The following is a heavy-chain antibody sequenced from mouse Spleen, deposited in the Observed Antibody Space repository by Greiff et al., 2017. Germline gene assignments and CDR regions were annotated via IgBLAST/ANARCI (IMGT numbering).Heavy chain of an antibody. J-gene: IGHJ3*01. D-gene: IGHD2-2*01. CDR2: IDPSDSET. CDR1: GYTFTSYW. CDR3: ARWGYDAQFAY. V-gene: IGHV1-52*01. Sequence: QVQLQQPGAELVRPGSSVKLSCKASGYTFTSYWMHWVKQRPIQGLEWIGNIDPSDSETHYNQKFKDKATLTVDKSSSTAYMQLSSLTSEDSAVYYCARWGYDAQFAYWGQGTLVTVSA.